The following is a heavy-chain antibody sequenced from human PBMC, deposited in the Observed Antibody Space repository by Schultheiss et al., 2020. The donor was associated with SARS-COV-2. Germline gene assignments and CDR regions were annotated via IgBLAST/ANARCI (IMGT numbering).Heavy chain of an antibody. J-gene: IGHJ5*02. D-gene: IGHD6-6*01. V-gene: IGHV1-18*01. CDR2: ISAYNGNT. CDR1: GYTFTSYG. CDR3: ARGASSIAARRGGGWFDP. Sequence: ASVKVSCKASGYTFTSYGISWVRQAPGQGLEWMGWISAYNGNTNYAQKLQGRVTMTTDTSTSTAYMELRSLRSDDTAVYYCARGASSIAARRGGGWFDPWGQGTLVTVSS.